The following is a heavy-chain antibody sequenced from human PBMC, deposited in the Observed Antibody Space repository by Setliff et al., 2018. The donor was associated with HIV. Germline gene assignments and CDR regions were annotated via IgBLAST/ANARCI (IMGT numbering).Heavy chain of an antibody. Sequence: SETLSLTCTVSGGSMSGYYWNWIRQPAGKGLEWIGRIYSSGSTNHNPSLKSRVTMSVDTSKYQFSLSLSSVTAAATAVYFCARDPGYTSGSTFHFDDWGQGTLVTVSS. D-gene: IGHD5-18*01. CDR1: GGSMSGYY. V-gene: IGHV4-4*07. CDR3: ARDPGYTSGSTFHFDD. J-gene: IGHJ4*02. CDR2: IYSSGST.